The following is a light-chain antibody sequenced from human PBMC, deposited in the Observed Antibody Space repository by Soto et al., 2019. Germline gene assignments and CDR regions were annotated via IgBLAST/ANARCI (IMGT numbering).Light chain of an antibody. V-gene: IGKV3-15*01. CDR1: QTVSRH. CDR2: GAS. J-gene: IGKJ5*01. CDR3: QQYNSWPLIT. Sequence: EIVMTQSPGTLSVSPGARATLSCRASQTVSRHLAWYQQKPGQAPRLLIFGASTRATGVPDRFSGSGSGTDFTLTISFLQSEDFAVYYCQQYNSWPLITFGPGTRL.